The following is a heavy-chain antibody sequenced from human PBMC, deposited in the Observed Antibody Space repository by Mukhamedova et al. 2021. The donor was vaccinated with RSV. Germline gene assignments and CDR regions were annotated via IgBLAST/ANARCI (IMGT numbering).Heavy chain of an antibody. CDR2: ISWNSGSI. Sequence: EWVSGISWNSGSIGYADSVKGRFTISRDNAKNSLYLQMNSLRAEDTALYYCAKEAAADTVHGSAFDIW. J-gene: IGHJ3*02. CDR3: AKEAAADTVHGSAFDI. V-gene: IGHV3-9*01. D-gene: IGHD6-13*01.